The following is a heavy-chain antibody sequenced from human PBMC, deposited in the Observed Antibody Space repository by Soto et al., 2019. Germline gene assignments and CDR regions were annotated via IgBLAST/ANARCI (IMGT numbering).Heavy chain of an antibody. Sequence: QVQLVQPGAEVKKPGSSVKVSCKASGDTFSSYAITWVRQAPGQGLEWMGGIIPIFGTASYPQKFQGRVTVTADESLTTASVELSLLRSEDTAVYYSARDFPSSSSDPWGQGTLVTVPS. CDR1: GDTFSSYA. CDR3: ARDFPSSSSDP. V-gene: IGHV1-69*01. CDR2: IIPIFGTA. J-gene: IGHJ5*02. D-gene: IGHD3-10*01.